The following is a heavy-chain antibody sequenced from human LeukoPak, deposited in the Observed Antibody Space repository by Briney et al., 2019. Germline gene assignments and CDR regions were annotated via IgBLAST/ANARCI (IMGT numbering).Heavy chain of an antibody. D-gene: IGHD3-22*01. J-gene: IGHJ4*02. CDR3: ARDFYDSTGYYYDY. CDR2: ISASDDKT. CDR1: GFSFRDYT. Sequence: GGSLRLSCAASGFSFRDYTMSWVRQAPGKGLEWISAISASDDKTYFADSVKGRFTISRANSKGTLYLQMNSLRAEDTALYYCARDFYDSTGYYYDYWGQGTLVTVSS. V-gene: IGHV3-23*01.